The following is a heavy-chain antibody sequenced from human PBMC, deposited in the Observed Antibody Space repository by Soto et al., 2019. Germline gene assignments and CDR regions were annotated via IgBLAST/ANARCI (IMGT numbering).Heavy chain of an antibody. CDR1: GYTFTSYY. CDR2: ISYDGSNK. CDR3: AKDSLAQGGYYYYYMDV. Sequence: SCKASGYTFTSYYMHWVRQAPGKGLEWVAVISYDGSNKYYADSVKGRFTISRDNSKNTLYLQMNSLRAEDTAVYYCAKDSLAQGGYYYYYMDVWGKGTTVTVSS. V-gene: IGHV3-30*18. D-gene: IGHD3-16*01. J-gene: IGHJ6*03.